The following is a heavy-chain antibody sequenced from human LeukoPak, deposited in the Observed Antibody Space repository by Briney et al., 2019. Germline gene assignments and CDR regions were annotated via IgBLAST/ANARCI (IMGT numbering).Heavy chain of an antibody. V-gene: IGHV4-34*09. CDR3: ARDGYGSGSYFDY. CDR2: IYYSGST. Sequence: SETLSLTCAVYGGSFSGYYWSWIRQPPGKGLEWIGYIYYSGSTYYNPSLKSRVTISVDTSKNQFSLKLSSVTAADTAVYYCARDGYGSGSYFDYWGQGTLVTVSS. J-gene: IGHJ4*02. CDR1: GGSFSGYY. D-gene: IGHD3-10*01.